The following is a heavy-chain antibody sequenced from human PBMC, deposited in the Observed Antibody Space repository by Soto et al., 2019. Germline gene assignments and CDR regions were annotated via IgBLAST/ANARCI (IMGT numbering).Heavy chain of an antibody. CDR1: GFTFSSYG. D-gene: IGHD2-15*01. Sequence: GGSLRLSCAASGFTFSSYGMHWVRQAPGKGLEWVAVISYDGTNKYYGDSVKGRFTISRDNSKNTLYLQMNSLRAEDTAVYYCARDDVLCDGGRCYGVPLDVWGKGTTVTVSS. J-gene: IGHJ6*04. CDR2: ISYDGTNK. V-gene: IGHV3-30*03. CDR3: ARDDVLCDGGRCYGVPLDV.